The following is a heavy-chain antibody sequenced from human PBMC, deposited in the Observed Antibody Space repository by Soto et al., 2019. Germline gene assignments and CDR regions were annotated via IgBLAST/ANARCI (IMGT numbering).Heavy chain of an antibody. Sequence: SETLSLTCTVSGGSITSDDYYWSWIRQPPGKGLEWIGNIYYSGSTYYNPSLKSRVTISVDTSKNQFSLKLSSVTAADTAVHYCARESYYCTNGVCYRHFDYWGQGTLVTVSS. J-gene: IGHJ4*02. CDR1: GGSITSDDYY. CDR2: IYYSGST. D-gene: IGHD2-8*01. CDR3: ARESYYCTNGVCYRHFDY. V-gene: IGHV4-30-4*01.